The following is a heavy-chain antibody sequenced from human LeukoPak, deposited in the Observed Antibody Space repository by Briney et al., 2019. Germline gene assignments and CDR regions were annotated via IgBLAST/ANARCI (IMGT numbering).Heavy chain of an antibody. CDR3: AKDTHYGDFHYFDY. J-gene: IGHJ4*02. CDR1: GFIFSSYG. D-gene: IGHD4-17*01. Sequence: GGSLRLSCAASGFIFSSYGMHWVRQAPGKGLEGVAVIWYDGSNKYYVGSVKGRFAISRDNSKNTLYLQMNSLRAEDTAVYYCAKDTHYGDFHYFDYWGQGTLVTVSS. CDR2: IWYDGSNK. V-gene: IGHV3-33*06.